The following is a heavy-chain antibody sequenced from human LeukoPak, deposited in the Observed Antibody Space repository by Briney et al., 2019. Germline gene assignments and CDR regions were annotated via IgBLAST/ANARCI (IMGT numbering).Heavy chain of an antibody. CDR3: ARLGPYSSSSDY. V-gene: IGHV5-51*01. CDR2: IHPSDSDT. CDR1: GYTFTDYW. Sequence: PVESLKLSCQWSGYTFTDYWVGWVRQLPGEGLEWMGIIHPSDSDTRYRSSFQGQVTITVDTDINTAFLQWSRLKASDTAMYYCARLGPYSSSSDYWGQGTLVTVSS. D-gene: IGHD6-6*01. J-gene: IGHJ4*02.